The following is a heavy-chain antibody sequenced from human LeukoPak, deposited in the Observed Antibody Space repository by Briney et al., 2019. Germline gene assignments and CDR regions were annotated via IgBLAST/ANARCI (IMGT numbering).Heavy chain of an antibody. Sequence: GGSLRLSCAGSGFTFSASAMHWVRQASGKGLEWVGRVRTKTNNFATTYATSVKGRFTIFRDDSKNTAYLQMNSLGTGDTAVYYCASYDNAGNYYHNYWGQGTLVTVSS. CDR3: ASYDNAGNYYHNY. J-gene: IGHJ4*02. CDR1: GFTFSASA. D-gene: IGHD3-22*01. V-gene: IGHV3-73*01. CDR2: VRTKTNNFAT.